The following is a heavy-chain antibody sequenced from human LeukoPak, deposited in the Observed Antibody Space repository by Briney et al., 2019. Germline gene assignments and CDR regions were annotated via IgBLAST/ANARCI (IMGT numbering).Heavy chain of an antibody. CDR3: AKDKRTLPLRRPWFDP. CDR1: GFTFDDYA. V-gene: IGHV3-9*01. CDR2: ISWNSGSI. J-gene: IGHJ5*02. D-gene: IGHD1-26*01. Sequence: GGSLRLSCAASGFTFDDYAMHWVRQAPGKGLEGVSGISWNSGSIGYADSVKGRFTISRDNAKNSLYLQMHSLRAEDTALYYCAKDKRTLPLRRPWFDPWGQGTLVTVSS.